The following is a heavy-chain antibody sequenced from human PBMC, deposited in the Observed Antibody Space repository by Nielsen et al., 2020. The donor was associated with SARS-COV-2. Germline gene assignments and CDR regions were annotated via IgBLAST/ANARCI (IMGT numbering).Heavy chain of an antibody. Sequence: ASVKVSCKASGYTSTNFHIHWVRQAPGQSLERMGWIQVGSGNTKYSPKFQGRVTFTSDTSATTALMELSSLKSEDMAVYFCVIVTAALAFDPWGQGSLVTVSS. CDR2: IQVGSGNT. V-gene: IGHV1-3*01. J-gene: IGHJ5*02. CDR1: GYTSTNFH. CDR3: VIVTAALAFDP. D-gene: IGHD3-16*02.